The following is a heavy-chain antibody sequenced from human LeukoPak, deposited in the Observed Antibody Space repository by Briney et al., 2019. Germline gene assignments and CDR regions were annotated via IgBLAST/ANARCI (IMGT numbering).Heavy chain of an antibody. CDR3: AAGTRLDGFDI. CDR1: GYTFPSYD. J-gene: IGHJ3*02. Sequence: ASVKVSCKASGYTFPSYDINWVRQATGRGLEGIGLKNPNGGNSGDSQKFRVRVTMNRNTSIRTAYMELSSLRYDDTAVYDCAAGTRLDGFDIWGQGTMVTVSS. CDR2: KNPNGGNS. D-gene: IGHD1-14*01. V-gene: IGHV1-8*01.